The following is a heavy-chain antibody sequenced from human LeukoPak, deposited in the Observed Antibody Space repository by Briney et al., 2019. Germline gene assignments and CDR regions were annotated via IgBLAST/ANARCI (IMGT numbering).Heavy chain of an antibody. V-gene: IGHV3-9*01. Sequence: PGRSLRLSCAASGFTFDDYAMHWVRQAPGKGLEWVSGISWNSGSIGYADSVKGRFTISRDNAKNSLYLQMNSLRAEDTALYYCAKDLSPIVVVIENWGQGTLVTVSS. D-gene: IGHD3-22*01. CDR2: ISWNSGSI. J-gene: IGHJ4*02. CDR3: AKDLSPIVVVIEN. CDR1: GFTFDDYA.